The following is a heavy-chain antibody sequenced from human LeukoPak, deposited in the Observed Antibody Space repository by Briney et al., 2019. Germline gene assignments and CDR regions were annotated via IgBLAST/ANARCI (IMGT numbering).Heavy chain of an antibody. CDR1: GXTFRNYA. CDR3: ARESVGATYFDY. V-gene: IGHV3-7*04. D-gene: IGHD1-26*01. J-gene: IGHJ4*02. CDR2: IEQDGSEK. Sequence: GGSLRLSWAASGXTFRNYAVNWVRQAPGKGLEWVANIEQDGSEKYYVDSVKGRFTISRDNAKNSLYLQMNSLRAEDTAVYYCARESVGATYFDYWGQGTLVTVSS.